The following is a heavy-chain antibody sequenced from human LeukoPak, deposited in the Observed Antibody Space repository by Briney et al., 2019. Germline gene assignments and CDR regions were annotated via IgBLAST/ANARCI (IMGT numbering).Heavy chain of an antibody. CDR2: INHSGST. D-gene: IGHD3-3*01. Sequence: SETLSLTCAVYGGSFSGYYWSWIRQPPGKGLEWIGEINHSGSTNYNPSLKSRVTISVDTSKNQFSLKLSSVTAADTAVYYCARLWSGYFDDDAFDIWGQGTMVTVSS. V-gene: IGHV4-34*01. CDR3: ARLWSGYFDDDAFDI. J-gene: IGHJ3*02. CDR1: GGSFSGYY.